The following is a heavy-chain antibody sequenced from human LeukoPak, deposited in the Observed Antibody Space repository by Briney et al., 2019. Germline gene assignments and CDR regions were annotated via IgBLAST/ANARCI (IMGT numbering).Heavy chain of an antibody. CDR2: IFYSGST. CDR3: GRHQTMYYGMDV. Sequence: SETLSLTCTVSGGAISSSYYWGWIRQPPGKGLEWIGSIFYSGSTYYNPSLKSRVTISVDTSKNQFSLKLSSVTAADTAVYYCGRHQTMYYGMDVWGQGTTVTVSS. J-gene: IGHJ6*02. CDR1: GGAISSSYY. V-gene: IGHV4-39*01. D-gene: IGHD4/OR15-4a*01.